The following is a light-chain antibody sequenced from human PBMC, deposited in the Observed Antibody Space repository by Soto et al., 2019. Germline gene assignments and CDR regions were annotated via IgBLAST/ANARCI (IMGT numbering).Light chain of an antibody. J-gene: IGKJ4*01. CDR2: EVF. Sequence: DIMMTQTPLSLSVTPGQPASISCKSSQSLMHNNGRTYLYWYLQKPGQPPQLLMYEVFNRFSGVPDRFSGSGSGTDFTLKISRVEAEDVGVYYCMQSLSLPLTFGGGTKVEIK. CDR3: MQSLSLPLT. V-gene: IGKV2D-29*01. CDR1: QSLMHNNGRTY.